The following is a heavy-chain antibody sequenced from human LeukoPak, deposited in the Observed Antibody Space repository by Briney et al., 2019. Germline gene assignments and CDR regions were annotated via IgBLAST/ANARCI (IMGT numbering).Heavy chain of an antibody. Sequence: PSETLSLTCTVSGGSISIYYWAWIRQPPGKGLEWIGNIYYSGSTYYNPSLKSRLTISVDTSKNHFSLKLSSVTAADTAVYNCARVGSSWPHYYFDYWGQGTLVTVSS. J-gene: IGHJ4*02. CDR3: ARVGSSWPHYYFDY. D-gene: IGHD6-13*01. CDR2: IYYSGST. CDR1: GGSISIYY. V-gene: IGHV4-39*07.